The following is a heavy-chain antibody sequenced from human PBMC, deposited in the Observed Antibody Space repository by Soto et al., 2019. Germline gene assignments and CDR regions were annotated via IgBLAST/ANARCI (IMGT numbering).Heavy chain of an antibody. Sequence: GGSLRLSCAASGFTFSSYGMHWVRQAPGKGLEWVAVIWYDGSNKYYADSVKGRFTISRDNSKNTLYLQMNSLRAEDTAVYYCARDPRGGSGLDGSGYYGMDVWGQGTTVTVSS. CDR3: ARDPRGGSGLDGSGYYGMDV. CDR2: IWYDGSNK. CDR1: GFTFSSYG. V-gene: IGHV3-33*01. D-gene: IGHD3-10*01. J-gene: IGHJ6*02.